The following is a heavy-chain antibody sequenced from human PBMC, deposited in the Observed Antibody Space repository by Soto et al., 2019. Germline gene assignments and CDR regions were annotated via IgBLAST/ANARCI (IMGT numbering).Heavy chain of an antibody. D-gene: IGHD3-9*01. V-gene: IGHV3-33*01. CDR3: ARQHRDILTGLRWNGMDV. CDR1: GFTFSSYG. Sequence: QVQLVESGGGVVPPGRSLRLSCAASGFTFSSYGMHWVRQAPGKGLEWVAVIWYDGSNKYYADSVKGRFTISRDNSNNTLYLQMNSLRAGDTAVYYCARQHRDILTGLRWNGMDVWGQGTTVTVSS. CDR2: IWYDGSNK. J-gene: IGHJ6*02.